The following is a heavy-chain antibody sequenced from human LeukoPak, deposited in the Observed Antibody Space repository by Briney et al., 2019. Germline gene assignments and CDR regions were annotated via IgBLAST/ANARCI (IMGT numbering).Heavy chain of an antibody. J-gene: IGHJ4*02. CDR1: GFTFSSYS. D-gene: IGHD3-10*01. CDR2: ISSSSSYI. CDR3: ATDSDYYGSGSYPDY. V-gene: IGHV3-21*01. Sequence: PGGSLRLSCAASGFTFSSYSMNWVRQAPGKGLEWVSSISSSSSYIYYADSVKGRFTISRDNAKNSLYLQMNSLRAEDTAVYYCATDSDYYGSGSYPDYWGQGTLVTVSS.